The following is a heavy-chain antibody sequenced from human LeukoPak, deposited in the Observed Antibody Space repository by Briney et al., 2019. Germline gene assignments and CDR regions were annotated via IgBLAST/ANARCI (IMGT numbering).Heavy chain of an antibody. V-gene: IGHV4-59*01. CDR2: ISYSGST. J-gene: IGHJ6*03. Sequence: SETLSLTCTASGGSLSSDYWSWIRQPPGKGLEWIGYISYSGSTNYNPSLNSRLTISLDTSKNHFSLKLSSVTAADTAIYFCARYIRGPNYYIDVWGKGATVTLSS. CDR1: GGSLSSDY. D-gene: IGHD1-14*01. CDR3: ARYIRGPNYYIDV.